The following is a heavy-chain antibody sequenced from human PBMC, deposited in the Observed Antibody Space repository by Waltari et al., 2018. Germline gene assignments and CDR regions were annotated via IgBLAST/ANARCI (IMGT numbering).Heavy chain of an antibody. CDR1: GGSISSYY. J-gene: IGHJ6*02. CDR3: ARDLITSPTSHFGMDV. Sequence: QVQLQESGPGLVKPSETLSLTCTVSGGSISSYYWSWIRQPPGKGLEWIGYIYYSGSTHYNPSLKSRVTISVDTSKNQCSLKLSSVTAADTAVYYCARDLITSPTSHFGMDVWGQGTTVTVSS. CDR2: IYYSGST. V-gene: IGHV4-59*01. D-gene: IGHD2-8*01.